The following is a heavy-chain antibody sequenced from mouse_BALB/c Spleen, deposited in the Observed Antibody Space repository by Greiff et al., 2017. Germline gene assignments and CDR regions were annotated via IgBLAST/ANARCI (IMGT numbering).Heavy chain of an antibody. CDR1: GYTFTSYW. V-gene: IGHV1-69*02. Sequence: VQLQQPGAELVKPGAPVKLSCKASGYTFTSYWMNWVKQRPGRGLEWIGWIDPSDSETHYNQKFKDKATLTVDKSSSTAYIQLSSLTSEDSAVYYCARSSTTVVATDYWGQGTTLTVSS. CDR2: IDPSDSET. CDR3: ARSSTTVVATDY. D-gene: IGHD1-1*01. J-gene: IGHJ2*01.